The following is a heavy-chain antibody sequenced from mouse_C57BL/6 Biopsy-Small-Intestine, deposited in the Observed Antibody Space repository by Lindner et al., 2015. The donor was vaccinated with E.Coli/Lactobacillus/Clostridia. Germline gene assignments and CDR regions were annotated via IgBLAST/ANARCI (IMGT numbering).Heavy chain of an antibody. CDR1: GYTFTDYW. V-gene: IGHV1-7*01. D-gene: IGHD2-2*01. CDR3: ARKGYGGALDY. Sequence: VQLQESGAELAKPGASVKIPCKASGYTFTDYWMHWVKQRPGQGLEWIGYVNPSSGYTEFNHKFKDRATLTADKSSSTSYMELSSLTSEDSAVYYCARKGYGGALDYWGHGTTLTVSS. J-gene: IGHJ2*01. CDR2: VNPSSGYT.